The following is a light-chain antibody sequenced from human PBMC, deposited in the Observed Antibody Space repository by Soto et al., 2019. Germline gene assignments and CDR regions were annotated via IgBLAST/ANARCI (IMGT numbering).Light chain of an antibody. V-gene: IGKV1-39*01. Sequence: DRQITQSPSSLSASVGDRVTIPCRASQTVSNYVNWYQQKPGKAPMLLIYGAFSLQSGVPSRFSGSGSGTDFTLTISSLLPEDFATYYCQQSYTFPRTFGQGTKVDI. J-gene: IGKJ1*01. CDR2: GAF. CDR3: QQSYTFPRT. CDR1: QTVSNY.